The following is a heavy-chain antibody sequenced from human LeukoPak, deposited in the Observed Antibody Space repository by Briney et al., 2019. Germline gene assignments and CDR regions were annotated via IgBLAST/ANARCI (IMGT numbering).Heavy chain of an antibody. CDR2: ISYDGSNK. CDR1: GFTFSSYG. J-gene: IGHJ3*02. Sequence: GGSLRLSCAASGFTFSSYGMHWVRQAPGKGLEWVAVISYDGSNKYYADSVKGRLTISRDNSKNTLYLQMNSLRVEDTAVYYCAIYYDSSGYETMNAFDIWGQGTMVTVSS. V-gene: IGHV3-30*03. CDR3: AIYYDSSGYETMNAFDI. D-gene: IGHD3-22*01.